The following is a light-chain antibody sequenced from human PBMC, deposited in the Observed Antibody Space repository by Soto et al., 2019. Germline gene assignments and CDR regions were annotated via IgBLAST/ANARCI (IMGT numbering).Light chain of an antibody. CDR1: SSDVGPYNL. J-gene: IGLJ3*02. Sequence: QSALTQPASVSGSPGQSITISCTGSSSDVGPYNLVSWYQHHPGNAPKLMISEVVKRPSGVSNRFSGSKSGNTASLTISGLQAEDEADYYCCSYVGSSMFVFGGGTKLTVL. V-gene: IGLV2-23*02. CDR3: CSYVGSSMFV. CDR2: EVV.